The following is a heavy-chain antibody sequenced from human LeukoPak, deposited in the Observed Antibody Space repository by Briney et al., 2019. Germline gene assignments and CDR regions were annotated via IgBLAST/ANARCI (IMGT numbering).Heavy chain of an antibody. J-gene: IGHJ3*01. D-gene: IGHD2-2*01. Sequence: QPSETLSLTCAVYGGSFSGYYWSWIRQPPGKGLEWIGEINHSGSTNYNPSLKSRVTILLDTSKNHFSVRLSSVTAADTAVYYCARAYYSTSWYGVWGQGTMVTVSS. V-gene: IGHV4-34*01. CDR1: GGSFSGYY. CDR3: ARAYYSTSWYGV. CDR2: INHSGST.